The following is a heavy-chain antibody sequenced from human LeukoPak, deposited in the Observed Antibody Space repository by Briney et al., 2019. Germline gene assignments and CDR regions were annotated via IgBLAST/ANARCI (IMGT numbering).Heavy chain of an antibody. CDR2: INPNSGDT. V-gene: IGHV1-2*04. J-gene: IGHJ4*02. CDR3: ARDEFEQQGWDY. CDR1: GYTFTGYY. Sequence: ASVKVSCKASGYTFTGYYMHWVRQAPGQGLEWMGWINPNSGDTNYAQKFQGWVTMTRDTSISTAYMELSRLTSDDTAVYFCARDEFEQQGWDYWGQGTLVTVSS. D-gene: IGHD6-13*01.